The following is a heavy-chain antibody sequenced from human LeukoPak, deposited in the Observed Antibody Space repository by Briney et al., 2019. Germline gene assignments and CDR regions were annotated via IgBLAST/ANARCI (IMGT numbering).Heavy chain of an antibody. D-gene: IGHD3-10*01. V-gene: IGHV4-34*01. CDR1: GGSFSGYY. J-gene: IGHJ6*02. CDR2: INHSGST. CDR3: ARGRKGGYSGSGSYSPNYGMDV. Sequence: SETLSLTCAVYGGSFSGYYWSWIRQPPGKGLEWIGEINHSGSTNYNPSLKSRVTISVDTSKNQFSLKLSSVTAADTAVYYCARGRKGGYSGSGSYSPNYGMDVWGQGTTVTVSS.